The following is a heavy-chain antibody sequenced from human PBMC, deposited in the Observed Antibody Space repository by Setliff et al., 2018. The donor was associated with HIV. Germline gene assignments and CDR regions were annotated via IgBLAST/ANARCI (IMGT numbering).Heavy chain of an antibody. CDR1: GFNFSMYS. Sequence: GGSLRLSCAASGFNFSMYSMNWVRQAPGKGLEWVSYISSSSSTKYYADSVKGRFTISRDSAKNSLYLHMNTLRADDTAVYFCARDQIRSRYYYYYTDVWGKGTPVTVSS. J-gene: IGHJ6*03. CDR3: ARDQIRSRYYYYYTDV. CDR2: ISSSSSTK. D-gene: IGHD3-3*01. V-gene: IGHV3-48*01.